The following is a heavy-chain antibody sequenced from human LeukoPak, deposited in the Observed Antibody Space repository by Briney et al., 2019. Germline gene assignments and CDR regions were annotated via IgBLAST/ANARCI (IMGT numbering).Heavy chain of an antibody. J-gene: IGHJ3*02. V-gene: IGHV3-66*01. CDR3: ARESFHGAEDAFDI. Sequence: GGSLRLSCAATGFTFSSNSMTWVRQAPGQGLECVSIIYGDGSTYYADSVKGRFSLSRDNSKNTLYLQMNRLRGEAPAMYYCARESFHGAEDAFDIWGQGTMVTVSS. D-gene: IGHD4-17*01. CDR1: GFTFSSNS. CDR2: IYGDGST.